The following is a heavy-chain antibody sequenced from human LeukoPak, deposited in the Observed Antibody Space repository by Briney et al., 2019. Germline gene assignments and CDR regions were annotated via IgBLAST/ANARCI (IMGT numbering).Heavy chain of an antibody. V-gene: IGHV1-69-2*01. CDR2: VDPEDGET. CDR1: GYTFTDYY. Sequence: ASVKISXKVSGYTFTDYYMHWVQQAPGKGLEWMGLVDPEDGETIYAEKFQCRVTITADTSTDTAYMELSSLRSEDTAVYYCAMLVGENWFDPWGQGTLVTVSS. CDR3: AMLVGENWFDP. D-gene: IGHD3-16*01. J-gene: IGHJ5*02.